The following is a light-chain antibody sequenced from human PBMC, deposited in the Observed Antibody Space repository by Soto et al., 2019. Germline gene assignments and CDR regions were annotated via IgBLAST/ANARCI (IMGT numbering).Light chain of an antibody. Sequence: VMKQSPATLSVSPGERATLSCWASETVATNLAWYQQKPGQAPRLLISGASTRAAGISDRFRGSGSGTEFTLTISSLRSEDSAIYYCQQYFEWPPMAFGQGTKVDIK. CDR2: GAS. J-gene: IGKJ1*01. CDR1: ETVATN. V-gene: IGKV3-15*01. CDR3: QQYFEWPPMA.